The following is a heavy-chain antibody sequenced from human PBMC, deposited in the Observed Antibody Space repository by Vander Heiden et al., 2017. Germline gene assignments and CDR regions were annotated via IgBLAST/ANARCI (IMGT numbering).Heavy chain of an antibody. Sequence: EVQLLESGGGLVQPGGSLRLSCAASGFTFTSYAMSWVRQAPGKGLEWISIISGSGGSTYYADSVKGRFTISRDNSKNTVYLQMNSLRVDDTAVYYCAKRMIAFGGVIGELDCWGQGTLVTVSS. CDR2: ISGSGGST. V-gene: IGHV3-23*01. D-gene: IGHD3-16*02. CDR3: AKRMIAFGGVIGELDC. J-gene: IGHJ4*02. CDR1: GFTFTSYA.